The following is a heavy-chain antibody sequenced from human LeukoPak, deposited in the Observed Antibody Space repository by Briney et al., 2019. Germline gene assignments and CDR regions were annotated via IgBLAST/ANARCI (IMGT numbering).Heavy chain of an antibody. J-gene: IGHJ4*02. Sequence: GGSLRLSCAASGFTFSSYWMHWVRQGPGKGLVWVSRVTGDGSSTVYADSVKGRFTVSRDNAKNSLYLQMDSLRAEDTAVYYCAKDLPGRKGSFDYWGQGTLVTVSS. CDR1: GFTFSSYW. V-gene: IGHV3-74*03. CDR3: AKDLPGRKGSFDY. CDR2: VTGDGSST.